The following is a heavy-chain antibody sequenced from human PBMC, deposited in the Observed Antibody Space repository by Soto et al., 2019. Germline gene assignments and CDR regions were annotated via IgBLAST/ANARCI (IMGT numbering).Heavy chain of an antibody. CDR1: GFTFSNAW. CDR3: TTDIFIWRPLDY. Sequence: GGSLRLSCAASGFTFSNAWMNWVRQAPGKGLEWVGRIKSKTDGGTTDYAAPVKGRFTISRDDSKNTLYLQMNSLKTEDTAVYHCTTDIFIWRPLDYWGQGTLVTVSS. CDR2: IKSKTDGGTT. J-gene: IGHJ4*02. V-gene: IGHV3-15*07. D-gene: IGHD3-9*01.